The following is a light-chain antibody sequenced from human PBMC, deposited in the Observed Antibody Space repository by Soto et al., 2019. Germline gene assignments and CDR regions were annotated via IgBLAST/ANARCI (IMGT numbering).Light chain of an antibody. CDR1: SGSIANNY. J-gene: IGLJ2*01. Sequence: NFMLTQPHSVSESPGKTVTISCTRSSGSIANNYVQWYQQRPGSAPTTVIYEDNQRPSGVPDRFSGSIDSSSNSASLTISGLKTDDEADYYCQSYDRSNVVFGGGTKLIVL. V-gene: IGLV6-57*04. CDR3: QSYDRSNVV. CDR2: EDN.